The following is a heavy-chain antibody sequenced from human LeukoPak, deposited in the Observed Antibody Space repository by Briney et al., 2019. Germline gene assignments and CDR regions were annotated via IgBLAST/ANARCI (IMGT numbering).Heavy chain of an antibody. CDR2: INHGGGT. CDR1: GGSLSGYH. V-gene: IGHV4-34*01. Sequence: SETLSLTCGGFGGSLSGYHWSWIRQSPGKGLEWIGQINHGGGTDYNASLKSRVLISIATSKNQFSLRMTSMTAADTAVYYCARRPDGFDIWGHRTMVIVSS. CDR3: ARRPDGFDI. J-gene: IGHJ3*02.